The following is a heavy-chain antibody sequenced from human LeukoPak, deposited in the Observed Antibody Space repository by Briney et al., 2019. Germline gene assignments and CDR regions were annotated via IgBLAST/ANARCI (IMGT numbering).Heavy chain of an antibody. CDR1: GYMFTDYF. V-gene: IGHV1-2*02. CDR2: IHPNNGDT. J-gene: IGHJ4*02. D-gene: IGHD5-12*01. CDR3: AGRAREDSGYAVDN. Sequence: ASVKVSCKASGYMFTDYFLHWVRPAPGQGLEWMGWIHPNNGDTHYAQKFQSRVTMTRETSSSTAYMNLSSLRSDDTAVYYCAGRAREDSGYAVDNWGPGNLVSVSS.